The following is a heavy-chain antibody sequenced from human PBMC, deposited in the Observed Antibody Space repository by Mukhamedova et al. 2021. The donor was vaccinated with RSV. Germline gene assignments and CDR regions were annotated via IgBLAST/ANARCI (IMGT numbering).Heavy chain of an antibody. CDR2: IIGSGGRT. V-gene: IGHV3-23*01. Sequence: APGKGLECVSTIIGSGGRTYYADSVKGRFTISRDNPKNTLYPQMDSLRAEDTAIYYCAKDRSSSTIDAFDIWGQGTLVTVSS. D-gene: IGHD6-6*01. J-gene: IGHJ3*02. CDR3: AKDRSSSTIDAFDI.